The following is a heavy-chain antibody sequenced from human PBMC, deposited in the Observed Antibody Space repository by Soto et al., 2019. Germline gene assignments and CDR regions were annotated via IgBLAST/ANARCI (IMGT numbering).Heavy chain of an antibody. CDR1: PLTFSHYA. Sequence: PEGSLRLSCSPSPLTFSHYAMPCVRQGPGKGLEWVSAISGGGGSAYYADSVKGRVTISRDNSKNTLYLQINSLRADESGVYYCAQDPCSAGPMLLAIGFDP. CDR3: AQDPCSAGPMLLAIGFDP. D-gene: IGHD2-21*01. V-gene: IGHV3-23*01. J-gene: IGHJ5*02. CDR2: ISGGGGSA.